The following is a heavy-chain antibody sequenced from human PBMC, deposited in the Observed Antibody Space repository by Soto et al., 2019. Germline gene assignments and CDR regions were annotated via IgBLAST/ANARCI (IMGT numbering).Heavy chain of an antibody. J-gene: IGHJ6*04. D-gene: IGHD2-15*01. CDR2: IIPILGIA. Sequence: ASVKVSCKASGGTFSSYTISWVRQAPGQGLEWMGRIIPILGIANYAQKFQGRVTITADKSTSTAYMELSSLRSEDTAVYYCARDGGGYCSGGSCYSAWGKGTTVTVSS. CDR3: ARDGGGYCSGGSCYSA. V-gene: IGHV1-69*04. CDR1: GGTFSSYT.